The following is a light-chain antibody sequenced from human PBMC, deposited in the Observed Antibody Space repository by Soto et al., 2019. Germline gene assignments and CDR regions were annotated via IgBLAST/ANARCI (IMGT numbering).Light chain of an antibody. CDR3: QQYKSHPPT. J-gene: IGKJ2*01. Sequence: DIQMTQSPSSLSASVGDRVSFTCRASQDIDGYLAWYQQRPGEAPESRIFGASNLLDEAPSNFSGSGSGSDFTLTISSLQPEDSATYFCQQYKSHPPTFGQGTKLEI. CDR1: QDIDGY. V-gene: IGKV1-16*02. CDR2: GAS.